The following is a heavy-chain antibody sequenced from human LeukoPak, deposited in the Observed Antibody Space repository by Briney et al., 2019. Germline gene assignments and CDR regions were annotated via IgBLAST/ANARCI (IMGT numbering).Heavy chain of an antibody. Sequence: ASVKVSCKASGYTFTGYYMHWVRQAPGQGLEWMGWINPNSGGTNYAQKFQGRVTMTRGTSISTAYMELSRLRSDDTAVYYCARDRAIFGVNRAGAAWFDPWGQGTLVTVSS. D-gene: IGHD3-3*01. CDR2: INPNSGGT. CDR1: GYTFTGYY. CDR3: ARDRAIFGVNRAGAAWFDP. V-gene: IGHV1-2*02. J-gene: IGHJ5*02.